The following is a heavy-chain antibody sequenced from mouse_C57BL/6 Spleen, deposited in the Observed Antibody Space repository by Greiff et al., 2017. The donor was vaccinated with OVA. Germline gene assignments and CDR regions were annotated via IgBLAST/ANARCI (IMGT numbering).Heavy chain of an antibody. Sequence: QVQLQQPGAELVKPGASVKMSCKASGYTFTSYWITWVKQRPGQGLEWIGDIYPGSGSTNYNEKFKSKATLTVDTSSSTAYMQLSSLTSEDAAVYYCARRPYYYAMDYWGQGTSVTVSS. J-gene: IGHJ4*01. V-gene: IGHV1-55*01. CDR3: ARRPYYYAMDY. CDR1: GYTFTSYW. CDR2: IYPGSGST.